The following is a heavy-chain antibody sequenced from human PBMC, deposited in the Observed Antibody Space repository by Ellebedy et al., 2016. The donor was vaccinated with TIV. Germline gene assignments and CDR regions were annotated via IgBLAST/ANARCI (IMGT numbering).Heavy chain of an antibody. CDR1: GFTFSSYG. CDR2: TWYDGSNK. V-gene: IGHV3-33*01. Sequence: GGSLRLXXAAFGFTFSSYGMHWVRQAPGKGLEWVAVTWYDGSNKYYADSVKGRFTISRDNSKNTLYLQMNSLRAEDTAVYYCAREPMVRGVIRRGYAMDVWGQGTTVTVSS. J-gene: IGHJ6*02. D-gene: IGHD3-10*01. CDR3: AREPMVRGVIRRGYAMDV.